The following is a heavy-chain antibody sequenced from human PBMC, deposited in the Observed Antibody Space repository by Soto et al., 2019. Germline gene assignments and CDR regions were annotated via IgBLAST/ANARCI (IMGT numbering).Heavy chain of an antibody. CDR3: ARELNGDYVTY. J-gene: IGHJ4*02. Sequence: SETLSLTCTVSGYSISSGPYWAWIRQPPGKGPEWIASIYHGGTTFYNPSLKSRITISVDTSNNQFSLKLTSVTAADTAVYYCARELNGDYVTYWGQGTLVTVSS. V-gene: IGHV4-38-2*02. D-gene: IGHD4-17*01. CDR1: GYSISSGPY. CDR2: IYHGGTT.